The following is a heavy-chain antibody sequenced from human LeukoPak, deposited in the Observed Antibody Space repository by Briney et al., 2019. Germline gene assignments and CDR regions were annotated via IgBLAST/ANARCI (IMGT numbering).Heavy chain of an antibody. D-gene: IGHD6-19*01. CDR2: IYPRDSDT. V-gene: IGHV5-51*01. J-gene: IGHJ4*02. CDR1: GYRFTNYW. Sequence: GESLKISCMASGYRFTNYWIGWVRQMPGNGLEWMGIIYPRDSDTRYSSSFQGQVTISADESTSTAYLQWSTLKASDTATYYCTRLAQYNSGWYTPFLSRDYWGQGTLVTVSS. CDR3: TRLAQYNSGWYTPFLSRDY.